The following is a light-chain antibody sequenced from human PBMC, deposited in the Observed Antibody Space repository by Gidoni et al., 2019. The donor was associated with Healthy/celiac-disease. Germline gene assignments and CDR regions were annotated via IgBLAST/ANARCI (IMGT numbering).Light chain of an antibody. Sequence: IKLTQSPSSQSASVGDRVTITCRARQGISSYLAWYQQKPGKAPKLLIYAASTLHSGVPARFSGSGSGTDFTLTISSLQPEDVATYYCQQLNSYPRTFGQGTRLEIK. V-gene: IGKV1-9*01. CDR1: QGISSY. CDR3: QQLNSYPRT. J-gene: IGKJ5*01. CDR2: AAS.